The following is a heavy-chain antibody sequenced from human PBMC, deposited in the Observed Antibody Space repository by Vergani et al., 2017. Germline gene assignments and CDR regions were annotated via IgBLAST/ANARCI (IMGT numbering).Heavy chain of an antibody. D-gene: IGHD2-15*01. CDR2: ISGGGGST. Sequence: EVQLLESGGGLVQPGGSLRLSCAASGFTFSNYAMRWVRQAPGKGLEWVSSISGGGGSTYYAESVKGRFTISRNNSKNTLYLQMNSLRTEDTAVYYCAKDHGLHQSNWFDPWGQGTLVIVSS. CDR3: AKDHGLHQSNWFDP. J-gene: IGHJ5*02. V-gene: IGHV3-23*01. CDR1: GFTFSNYA.